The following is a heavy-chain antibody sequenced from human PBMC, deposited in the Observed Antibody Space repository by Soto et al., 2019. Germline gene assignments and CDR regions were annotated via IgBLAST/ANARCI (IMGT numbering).Heavy chain of an antibody. V-gene: IGHV4-4*02. D-gene: IGHD3-10*01. CDR2: IFHSGST. J-gene: IGHJ5*02. Sequence: SETLSLTCTVSGDSISNFHWWTWLRQPPGRGLEWIGEIFHSGSTTYNPSLKSRVTIAADKSTNQFSLNLNSVTAADTAVYYCARDGGEWLRSGGGWFDPWGPGILVTVSS. CDR3: ARDGGEWLRSGGGWFDP. CDR1: GDSISNFHW.